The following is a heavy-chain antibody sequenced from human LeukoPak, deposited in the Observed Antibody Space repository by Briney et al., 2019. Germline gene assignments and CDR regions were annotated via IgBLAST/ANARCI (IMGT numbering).Heavy chain of an antibody. CDR2: ISYGGAT. CDR3: ARRRRGGHYFDY. D-gene: IGHD3-10*01. V-gene: IGHV4-31*01. CDR1: GGSIRSATYH. Sequence: SETLSLTCTVSGGSIRSATYHWSWIRQYPGKGLEWIGHISYGGATYYNPSLKSQVTISLDTSRNQFSLKLSSVTAADTAVYYCARRRRGGHYFDYWGQGTLVTVSS. J-gene: IGHJ4*02.